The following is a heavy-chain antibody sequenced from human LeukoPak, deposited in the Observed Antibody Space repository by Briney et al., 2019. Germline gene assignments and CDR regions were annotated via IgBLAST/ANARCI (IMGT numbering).Heavy chain of an antibody. Sequence: PSETLSLTCTVSGGSISGYYWSWIRQPAGKGLEWIGRIYSSGGTNYNPSLKSRVTMSVDTSKNHFSLKVNSVTAADTAVYYCARETPTDWNGLVNWFDPWGQGTLVTVSS. CDR1: GGSISGYY. D-gene: IGHD1-1*01. J-gene: IGHJ5*02. V-gene: IGHV4-4*07. CDR3: ARETPTDWNGLVNWFDP. CDR2: IYSSGGT.